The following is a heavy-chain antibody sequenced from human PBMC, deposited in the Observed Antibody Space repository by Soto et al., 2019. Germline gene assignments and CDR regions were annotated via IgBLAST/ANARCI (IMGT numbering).Heavy chain of an antibody. CDR1: GGSISSHY. Sequence: QMQLQESGPGLVKSSETLSLTCSVSGGSISSHYYTWIRQPPEKGLEWIGYGFYSGDTNYNPSLKSRVYISIDTSNNQLSLKLSSVTAADTAVYYCARGSGWLDYWGQGALVTVSS. D-gene: IGHD6-19*01. V-gene: IGHV4-59*08. CDR2: GFYSGDT. CDR3: ARGSGWLDY. J-gene: IGHJ4*02.